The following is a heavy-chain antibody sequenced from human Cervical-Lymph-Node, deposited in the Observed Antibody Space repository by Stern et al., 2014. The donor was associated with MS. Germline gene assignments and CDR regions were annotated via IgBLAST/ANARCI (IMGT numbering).Heavy chain of an antibody. CDR1: GFTFSSYW. D-gene: IGHD3-10*01. CDR3: ARGLTSGY. J-gene: IGHJ4*02. Sequence: EVQLVESGGGLVKPGGSLRLSCAASGFTFSSYWMHWVRQAPGNGLVWVSRINRGGSRTSYAESVKGRFTISRDNAKNKLYLQMNRLRAEDTAVYYCARGLTSGYWGQGTLVTVSS. V-gene: IGHV3-74*02. CDR2: INRGGSRT.